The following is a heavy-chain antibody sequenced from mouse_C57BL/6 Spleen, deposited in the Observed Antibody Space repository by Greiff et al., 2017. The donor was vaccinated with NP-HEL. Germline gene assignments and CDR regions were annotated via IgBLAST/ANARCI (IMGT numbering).Heavy chain of an antibody. V-gene: IGHV1-26*01. D-gene: IGHD4-1*01. CDR2: INPNNGGT. Sequence: EVQLQQSGPELVKPGASVKISCKASGYTFTDYYMNWVKQSHGKSLEWIGDINPNNGGTSYNQKFKGKATLTVDKSSSTAYMELRSLTSEDSAVYYWARGTGTKFAYWGQGTLVTVSA. CDR1: GYTFTDYY. J-gene: IGHJ3*01. CDR3: ARGTGTKFAY.